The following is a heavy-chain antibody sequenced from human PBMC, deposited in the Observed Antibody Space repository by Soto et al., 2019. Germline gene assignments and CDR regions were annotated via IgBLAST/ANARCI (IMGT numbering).Heavy chain of an antibody. V-gene: IGHV3-23*01. J-gene: IGHJ4*02. CDR1: GFTFSGYA. CDR2: ISDSDGNT. Sequence: GGSLRLSCAASGFTFSGYAMSWVRQAPGKGLEWVSAISDSDGNTYYADSVKGRFTISRDNSKNTLYLQMNSLRAEDTAVYYCENEIQSQFFDYWGQLTLVPVSS. CDR3: ENEIQSQFFDY.